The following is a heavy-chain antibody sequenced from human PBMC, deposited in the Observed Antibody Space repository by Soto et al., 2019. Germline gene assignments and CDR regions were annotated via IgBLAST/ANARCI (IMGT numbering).Heavy chain of an antibody. CDR3: ARGPPGIAVSEHVFDY. D-gene: IGHD6-19*01. J-gene: IGHJ4*02. CDR2: IIPILGIA. Sequence: ASVKVSCKASGGTFSSYTISWVRQAPGQGLEWMGRIIPILGIANYAQKFQGRVTITADKSTSTAYMELSSLRSEDTAVYYCARGPPGIAVSEHVFDYWGQGTLVTVSS. V-gene: IGHV1-69*02. CDR1: GGTFSSYT.